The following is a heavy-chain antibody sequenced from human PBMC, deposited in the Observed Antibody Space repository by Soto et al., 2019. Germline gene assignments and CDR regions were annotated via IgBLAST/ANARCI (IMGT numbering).Heavy chain of an antibody. CDR2: IYYSGST. V-gene: IGHV4-30-4*01. D-gene: IGHD3-10*01. Sequence: SETLSLTCTVSGGSISSGDYYWSWIRQPPGKGLEWIGYIYYSGSTYYNPSLKSRVTISVDTSRNQFSLKLSSVTAADTAVYYCARGHYPYYYGMDVWGQGTTVTVSS. J-gene: IGHJ6*02. CDR1: GGSISSGDYY. CDR3: ARGHYPYYYGMDV.